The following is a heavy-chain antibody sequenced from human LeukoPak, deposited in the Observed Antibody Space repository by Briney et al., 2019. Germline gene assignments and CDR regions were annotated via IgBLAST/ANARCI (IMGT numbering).Heavy chain of an antibody. J-gene: IGHJ5*02. V-gene: IGHV4-39*07. D-gene: IGHD2-15*01. CDR3: ARDQGYCSGGSCYWFDP. CDR1: GGSISSSSYY. Sequence: SETLSLTCTVSGGSISSSSYYWGWIRQPPGKGLEWIGSIYYSGSTYYNPSLKSRVTISVDTSKNQFSLKLSSVTAADTAVYYCARDQGYCSGGSCYWFDPWGQGTLVTVSS. CDR2: IYYSGST.